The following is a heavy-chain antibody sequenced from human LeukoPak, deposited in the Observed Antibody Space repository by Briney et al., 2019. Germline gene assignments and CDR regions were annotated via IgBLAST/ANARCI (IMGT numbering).Heavy chain of an antibody. V-gene: IGHV1-2*02. Sequence: ASVKVSCKSSGYTFTAYAIHWVRQAPGQGLEWMGWILPSEVANYAQKFQGRVTVTRDTSMSTAYMELNRLTSDDTAVYFCARGADFWSGYNDYWGQGTLVSVSS. CDR3: ARGADFWSGYNDY. CDR2: ILPSEVA. CDR1: GYTFTAYA. D-gene: IGHD3-3*01. J-gene: IGHJ4*02.